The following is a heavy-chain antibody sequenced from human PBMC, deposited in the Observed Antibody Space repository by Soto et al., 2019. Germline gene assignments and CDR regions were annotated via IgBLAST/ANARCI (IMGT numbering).Heavy chain of an antibody. CDR2: IRSKTDGGTA. V-gene: IGHV3-15*01. J-gene: IGHJ6*02. CDR1: GFTFNNAW. D-gene: IGHD2-21*02. CDR3: TTGVTSRGMDV. Sequence: GGSLRLSCAASGFTFNNAWMTWVRQVPGKGLEWVARIRSKTDGGTADLAAPVKDRFIISRDDSKNTLYLEMNSLKTEDTAVYYCTTGVTSRGMDVWGQGTTVTVSS.